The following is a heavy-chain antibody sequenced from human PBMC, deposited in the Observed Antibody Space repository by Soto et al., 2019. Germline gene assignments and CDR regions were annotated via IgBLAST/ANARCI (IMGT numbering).Heavy chain of an antibody. CDR3: ARDSYWSGSGTYFGDTLDM. J-gene: IGHJ3*02. Sequence: QVQLQESGPGLVKPSETLSLTCTVSGGSINNYYWSWIRQPPGRGLEWIGHIHRSGSTTYNASLESRVTISVDTSKNQFSLELISVTAADTAVYYCARDSYWSGSGTYFGDTLDMWSQGTMVTVFS. V-gene: IGHV4-59*01. D-gene: IGHD3-10*01. CDR2: IHRSGST. CDR1: GGSINNYY.